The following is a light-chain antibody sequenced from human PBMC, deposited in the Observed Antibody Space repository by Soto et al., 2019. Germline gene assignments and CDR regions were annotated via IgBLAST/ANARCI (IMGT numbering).Light chain of an antibody. CDR1: QDINNY. J-gene: IGKJ1*01. CDR3: QQYSDLPWT. CDR2: GAS. Sequence: LTQSRCSLCGSVGDSVAISCQASQDINNYLNWYQQKPGQAPRLLIYGASSRATGIPDRFSGSGSGTDFTLTTNRLEPQDFPAYYSQQYSDLPWTSGQGTKVDIK. V-gene: IGKV3-20*01.